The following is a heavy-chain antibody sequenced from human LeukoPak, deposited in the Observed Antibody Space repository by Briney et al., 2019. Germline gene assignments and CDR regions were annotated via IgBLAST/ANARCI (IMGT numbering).Heavy chain of an antibody. V-gene: IGHV3-64*04. J-gene: IGHJ3*02. CDR2: ISTNGGTT. Sequence: GGSLRLSCSASGFTFSTYAMHWVRQAPGKGLEYVSAISTNGGTTYYAESSRGRFAISRDNSKNTLYLQVNSLRAEDTAMYYCARNILFAFDIWGQGTMVTVPS. CDR3: ARNILFAFDI. CDR1: GFTFSTYA.